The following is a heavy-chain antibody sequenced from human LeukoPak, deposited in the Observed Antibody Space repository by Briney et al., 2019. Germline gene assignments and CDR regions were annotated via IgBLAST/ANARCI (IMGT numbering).Heavy chain of an antibody. J-gene: IGHJ5*02. Sequence: SETLSLTCAVYGGSFSGYYWSWIRQPPGKGLEWIGEINHSGSTNYNPSLKSRVTISVDTSKNQFSLKLSSVTAADTAVYYCARVVVQAAIDWFDPWGQGTLVTVSS. CDR2: INHSGST. CDR3: ARVVVQAAIDWFDP. D-gene: IGHD2-2*01. CDR1: GGSFSGYY. V-gene: IGHV4-34*01.